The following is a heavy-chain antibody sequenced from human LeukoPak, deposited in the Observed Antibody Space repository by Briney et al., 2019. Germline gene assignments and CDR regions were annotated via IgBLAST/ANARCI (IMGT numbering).Heavy chain of an antibody. CDR3: ARAGVLWFGELFPNDAFDI. D-gene: IGHD3-10*01. V-gene: IGHV3-11*01. Sequence: GGSLRLSCAASGFTFSDYYMSWVRQAPGKGLEWVSYITSSGSTIYYADSVKGRFTISRDNAKNSLYLQMNSLRAEDTAVYYCARAGVLWFGELFPNDAFDIWGQGTIVTVSS. CDR1: GFTFSDYY. CDR2: ITSSGSTI. J-gene: IGHJ3*02.